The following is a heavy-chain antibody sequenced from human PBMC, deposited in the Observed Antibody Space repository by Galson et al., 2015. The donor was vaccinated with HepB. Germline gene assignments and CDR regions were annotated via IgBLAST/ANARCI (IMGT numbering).Heavy chain of an antibody. J-gene: IGHJ5*02. CDR3: ARDLHHNDYSNYH. CDR1: GYTFTTYG. V-gene: IGHV1-18*01. D-gene: IGHD4-11*01. CDR2: ITAYNGNT. Sequence: SVKVSCKASGYTFTTYGISWVRQAPGQGLEWMGWITAYNGNTKYAQKLQGRVTMTTDTSTGTVYMELRSLSSDDTAVYYCARDLHHNDYSNYHWGQGTLVTVSS.